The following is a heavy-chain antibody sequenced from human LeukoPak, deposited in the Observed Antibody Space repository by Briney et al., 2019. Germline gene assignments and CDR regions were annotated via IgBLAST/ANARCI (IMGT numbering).Heavy chain of an antibody. V-gene: IGHV1-69*13. Sequence: SVKVSCRASGGTFSTHVISWMRQGPGQGFEWMGGIVPIFGTSNYAQRLQGRITITADESTTTAYMELHNLDSEDTAIYYCARDGTVTDPGSWGQGTLVTVSS. J-gene: IGHJ5*02. CDR2: IVPIFGTS. D-gene: IGHD4-17*01. CDR1: GGTFSTHV. CDR3: ARDGTVTDPGS.